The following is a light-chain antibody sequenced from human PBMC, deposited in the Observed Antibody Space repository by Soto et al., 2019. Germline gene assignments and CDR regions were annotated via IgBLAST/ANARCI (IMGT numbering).Light chain of an antibody. J-gene: IGKJ2*01. CDR1: QSLLHSNGYNY. Sequence: DLVMTQSPLSLPVTPGEPASISCRSSQSLLHSNGYNYLDWYLQKPGQSPQLLIYLGSNRASGVPDRFSGSGSGTDFTLKFSRVEAEDVGVYYCMQALQTPNTFGQGTKLEIK. CDR3: MQALQTPNT. CDR2: LGS. V-gene: IGKV2-28*01.